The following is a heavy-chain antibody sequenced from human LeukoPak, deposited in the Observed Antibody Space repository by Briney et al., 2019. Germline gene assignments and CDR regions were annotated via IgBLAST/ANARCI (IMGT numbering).Heavy chain of an antibody. D-gene: IGHD6-13*01. Sequence: PSETLSLTCTVSGGSISSYYWNWIRQPPGKGLEWIGYIYYSGSTTYNPSLKSRVTMSVDTSKNQFPLKLNSVTAADTAVYYCARGGSSWYDGIDYWGQGTLVTVSS. V-gene: IGHV4-59*01. CDR3: ARGGSSWYDGIDY. J-gene: IGHJ4*02. CDR2: IYYSGST. CDR1: GGSISSYY.